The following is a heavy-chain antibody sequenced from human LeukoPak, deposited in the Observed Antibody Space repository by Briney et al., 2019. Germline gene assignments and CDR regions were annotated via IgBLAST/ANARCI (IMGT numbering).Heavy chain of an antibody. CDR1: GGSISSYY. V-gene: IGHV4-59*01. CDR2: IYYSGST. CDR3: ARGGSGWYDPNWFDP. J-gene: IGHJ5*02. D-gene: IGHD6-19*01. Sequence: SETLSLTCNVSGGSISSYYWSWIRQPPGKGLEWIGYIYYSGSTNYNPSLKSRVTISVDTSKDQFSLKLSSVTAADTAVYYCARGGSGWYDPNWFDPWGQGTLVTVSS.